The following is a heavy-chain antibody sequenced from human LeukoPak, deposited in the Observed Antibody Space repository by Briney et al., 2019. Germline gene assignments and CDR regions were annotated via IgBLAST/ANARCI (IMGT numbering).Heavy chain of an antibody. Sequence: PSETLSLTCAVYGGSFSGYYWSWIRQPPGKGLEWIGEINHSGSTNYNPSLKSRVTISVDTSKNQFSLKLSSVTAADTAVYYCARGLYSGKPFDYWGQGTLVTVSS. J-gene: IGHJ4*02. D-gene: IGHD6-13*01. CDR3: ARGLYSGKPFDY. CDR1: GGSFSGYY. CDR2: INHSGST. V-gene: IGHV4-34*01.